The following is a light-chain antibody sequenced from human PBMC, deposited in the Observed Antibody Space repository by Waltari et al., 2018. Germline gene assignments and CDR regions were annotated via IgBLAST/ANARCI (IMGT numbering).Light chain of an antibody. CDR1: QSISNS. V-gene: IGKV3-11*01. Sequence: EIVLTQYQAPLSLSPGERATLSCRASQSISNSVGWYQQKPGQAPRLLIYDVSNRATGIPDRFSGSGSGTDFTLTISSLEPEDFAVYYCQQHSDFVTFGPGTTVEIK. CDR2: DVS. CDR3: QQHSDFVT. J-gene: IGKJ3*01.